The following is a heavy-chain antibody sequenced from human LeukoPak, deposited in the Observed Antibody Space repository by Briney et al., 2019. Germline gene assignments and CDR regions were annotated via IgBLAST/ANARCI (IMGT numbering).Heavy chain of an antibody. CDR1: GYAFTGYY. Sequence: GASVKVSRKASGYAFTGYYIHWVRQAPGQGLECVGWINPNSGGTNYAQKFQGRVTMTRDTSISTAYMELSRLRSDDTAVYYCARGGSGSYFSWLDPWGQGTLVTVSS. CDR3: ARGGSGSYFSWLDP. CDR2: INPNSGGT. J-gene: IGHJ5*02. D-gene: IGHD3-10*01. V-gene: IGHV1-2*02.